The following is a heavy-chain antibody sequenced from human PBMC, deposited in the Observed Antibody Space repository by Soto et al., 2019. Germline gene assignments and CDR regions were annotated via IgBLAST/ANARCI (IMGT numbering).Heavy chain of an antibody. CDR3: AKDDSEYSNYWTSFDY. Sequence: QVQLVESGGGVVQPGSSLRLSCAASGFSFSHYGMEWVRQAPGKGLEGVAVISFDGSITSYADAVKGRFTISRDNYKGTLSLHMDSLRPEDTAMYYCAKDDSEYSNYWTSFDYWGQGALVTVSS. J-gene: IGHJ4*02. D-gene: IGHD4-4*01. V-gene: IGHV3-30*18. CDR2: ISFDGSIT. CDR1: GFSFSHYG.